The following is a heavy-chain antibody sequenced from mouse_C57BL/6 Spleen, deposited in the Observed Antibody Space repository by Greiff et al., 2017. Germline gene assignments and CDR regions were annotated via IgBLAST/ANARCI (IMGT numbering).Heavy chain of an antibody. CDR3: ARGIYYYGHFDY. V-gene: IGHV1-76*01. J-gene: IGHJ2*01. CDR1: GYTFTDYD. CDR2: IYPGSGNT. Sequence: VQLQQSGAELVRPGASVKLSCKASGYTFTDYDINWVKQRPGQGLEWIARIYPGSGNTYYNEKFKGKATLTAEKSSSTAYMQLSSLTSEDSAVYFCARGIYYYGHFDYWGQGTTLTVSS. D-gene: IGHD1-1*01.